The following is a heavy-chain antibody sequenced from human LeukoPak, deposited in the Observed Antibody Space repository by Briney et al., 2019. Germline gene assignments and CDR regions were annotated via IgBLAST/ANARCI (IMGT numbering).Heavy chain of an antibody. D-gene: IGHD3-22*01. CDR1: GFTFSSYG. CDR3: ANTYYYDSSGYSSY. Sequence: GGSLRLSCAASGFTFSSYGMHWVRQAPGKGLEWVAFIRYDGSNKYYADSVKGRFTISRDNSKNTLYLQMNSLRAEDTAVYYCANTYYYDSSGYSSYWGQGTLVTVSS. J-gene: IGHJ4*02. CDR2: IRYDGSNK. V-gene: IGHV3-30*02.